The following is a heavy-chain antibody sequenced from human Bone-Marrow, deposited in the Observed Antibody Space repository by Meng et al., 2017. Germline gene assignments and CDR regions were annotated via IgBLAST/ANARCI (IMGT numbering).Heavy chain of an antibody. J-gene: IGHJ4*02. D-gene: IGHD5-18*01. CDR1: GFTFSNAW. CDR2: IKSKTDGGTT. Sequence: RGSLRLSCAASGFTFSNAWMSWVRQAPGKGLEWVGRIKSKTDGGTTDYAAPVKGRFTISRDDSKNTLYLQMNSLKTEDTAVYYCTTAAELTAMVYYFDYWGQGTLVTVSS. V-gene: IGHV3-15*01. CDR3: TTAAELTAMVYYFDY.